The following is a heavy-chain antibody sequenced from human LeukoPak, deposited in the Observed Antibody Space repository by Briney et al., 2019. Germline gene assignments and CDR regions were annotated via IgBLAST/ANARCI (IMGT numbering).Heavy chain of an antibody. Sequence: GASVKVSCKASGYTFTSYYMHWLRQAPGQGLEWMAIINPSGGSTNYAENFQGRVTLTRDMSTSTVYMELSSLRSEDTAVCYCARGYYYGSGSYFGDWGQGTLVTVSS. J-gene: IGHJ4*02. CDR1: GYTFTSYY. CDR2: INPSGGST. CDR3: ARGYYYGSGSYFGD. V-gene: IGHV1-46*01. D-gene: IGHD3-10*01.